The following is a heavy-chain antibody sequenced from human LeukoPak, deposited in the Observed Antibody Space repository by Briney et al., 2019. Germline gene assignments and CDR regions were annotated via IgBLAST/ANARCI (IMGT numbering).Heavy chain of an antibody. J-gene: IGHJ5*02. CDR3: ARVCRKQQLVGGFDP. Sequence: GGSLRLSCTASGFTFSGHWIHWVRQPPGKGLEWVSSISSSSSYIYYADSVKGRFTISRDNAKNSLYLQMNSLRAEDTAVYYCARVCRKQQLVGGFDPWGQGTLVTVSS. D-gene: IGHD6-13*01. CDR1: GFTFSGHW. CDR2: ISSSSSYI. V-gene: IGHV3-21*01.